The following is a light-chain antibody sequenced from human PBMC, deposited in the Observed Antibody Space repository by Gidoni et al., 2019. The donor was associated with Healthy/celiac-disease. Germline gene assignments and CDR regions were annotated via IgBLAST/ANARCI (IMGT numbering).Light chain of an antibody. J-gene: IGLJ3*02. V-gene: IGLV2-11*01. CDR3: CSYAGSYIFEGV. CDR2: DVS. CDR1: SSDVGHYNF. Sequence: QSALTQPRSVSGSPGQSVTISCTGTSSDVGHYNFVSWFQQHPGKAPKLMIYDVSKRPSGVPDRFSGSKSDNTASLTISGLQAEDEADYYCCSYAGSYIFEGVFGGGTKLTVL.